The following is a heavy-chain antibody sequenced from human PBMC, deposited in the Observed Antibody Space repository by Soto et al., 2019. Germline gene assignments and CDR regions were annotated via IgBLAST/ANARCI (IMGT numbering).Heavy chain of an antibody. CDR1: GFTFSSYA. Sequence: QVQLVESGGGVVQPGRSLRLSCAASGFTFSSYAMHWVRQAPGKGLEWVAVISYDGSNKYYADSVKGRFTISSDNSKNTRNLQMNSLRADDTAVYYCARAKSRHYYYCGMDVWGQGTTVTVSS. J-gene: IGHJ6*02. V-gene: IGHV3-30-3*01. CDR2: ISYDGSNK. CDR3: ARAKSRHYYYCGMDV.